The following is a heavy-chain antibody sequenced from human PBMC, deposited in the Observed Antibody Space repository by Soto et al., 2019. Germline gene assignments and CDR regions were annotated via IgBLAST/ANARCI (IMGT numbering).Heavy chain of an antibody. D-gene: IGHD5-18*01. CDR1: GASINTNDHY. CDR2: IYYSGNS. V-gene: IGHV4-39*01. CDR3: ARHEGYTYGAPSGAFDI. J-gene: IGHJ3*02. Sequence: SETLSLTCTVSGASINTNDHYWAWIRRPPGKGLEWLGSIYYSGNSYYTPSLKSRVTISVDTSKTKFSLKLRSVTAADTAVYYCARHEGYTYGAPSGAFDIWGPGTMVTVSS.